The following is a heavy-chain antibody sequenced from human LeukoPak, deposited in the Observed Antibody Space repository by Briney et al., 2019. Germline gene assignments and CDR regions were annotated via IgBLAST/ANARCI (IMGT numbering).Heavy chain of an antibody. CDR3: ARDTADY. Sequence: GGSLRLSCAASGFTLSSYAMRWVRQAPGKGLEWVAVISYDGSNKYYADSVKGRFTISRDNSKNTLYLQTTRLRAEDTAVYYCARDTADYWGQGTLVTVSS. D-gene: IGHD4-17*01. CDR2: ISYDGSNK. V-gene: IGHV3-30-3*01. CDR1: GFTLSSYA. J-gene: IGHJ4*02.